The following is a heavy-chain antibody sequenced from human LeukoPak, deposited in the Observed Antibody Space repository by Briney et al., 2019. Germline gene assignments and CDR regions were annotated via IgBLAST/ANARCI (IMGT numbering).Heavy chain of an antibody. CDR1: GFTFSDYA. Sequence: GGSLRLSCAASGFTFSDYAMTWVRQAPGKGLEWVATISGSGLMTYYADSVKGRFTVSGDNSKSTLYLQMSSLTAADTAVYYCAKDRSIGTYYTFDHWGQGTLVTVSS. D-gene: IGHD1-26*01. V-gene: IGHV3-23*01. J-gene: IGHJ4*02. CDR3: AKDRSIGTYYTFDH. CDR2: ISGSGLMT.